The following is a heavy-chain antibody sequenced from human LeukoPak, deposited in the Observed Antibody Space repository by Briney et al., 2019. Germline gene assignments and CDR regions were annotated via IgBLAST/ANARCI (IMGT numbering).Heavy chain of an antibody. CDR2: ISGGGDNT. Sequence: GGSLRLSCAASGITFSSYAMSWVRQAPGKGLEWVAAISGGGDNTFYADSVKGRFTISRDSSRNTLFLHMNTLRAEDTAIYYCAKDRTVGASYWYFDLWGRGTLVTVSS. CDR1: GITFSSYA. V-gene: IGHV3-23*01. J-gene: IGHJ2*01. CDR3: AKDRTVGASYWYFDL. D-gene: IGHD1-26*01.